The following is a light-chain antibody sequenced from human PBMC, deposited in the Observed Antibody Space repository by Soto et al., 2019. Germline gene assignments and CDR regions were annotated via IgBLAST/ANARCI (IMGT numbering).Light chain of an antibody. Sequence: DVQMTQSPSTLSASVGDKVTITCRASQSIRSTWLAWFQQRPGKAPNVLIYTGSTLASGVSSRFRGSGSGTQFTLAISSLPPADFASYFCQQDAAKSPWTFGEGTRV. CDR2: TGS. CDR1: QSIRSTW. J-gene: IGKJ1*01. CDR3: QQDAAKSPWT. V-gene: IGKV1-5*03.